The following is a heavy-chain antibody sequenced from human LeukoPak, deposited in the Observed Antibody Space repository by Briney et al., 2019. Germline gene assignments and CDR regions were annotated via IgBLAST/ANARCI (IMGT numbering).Heavy chain of an antibody. CDR3: ARDRERVGLWNYDVFDL. CDR2: IYYSGST. D-gene: IGHD1-7*01. V-gene: IGHV4-61*10. CDR1: GGSISSGSYY. J-gene: IGHJ2*01. Sequence: PSETLSLTCTVSGGSISSGSYYWSWIRQPAGKGLEWIGYIYYSGSTNYNPSLKSRVTISVDTSKNQFSLKLGSVTAADTAVYYCARDRERVGLWNYDVFDLWGRGALVTVSS.